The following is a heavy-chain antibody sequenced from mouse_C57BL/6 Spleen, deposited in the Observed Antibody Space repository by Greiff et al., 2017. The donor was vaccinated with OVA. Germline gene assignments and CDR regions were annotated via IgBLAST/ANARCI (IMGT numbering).Heavy chain of an antibody. Sequence: VQLQQPGAELVKPGASVKMSCKASGYTFTSYWITWVKQRPGQGLEWIGDIYPGSGSTNYNEKFKSKATLNVDTSSSTAYRQLSSRTSEDFAVYYGARSYDYEESYFDDWGKGTTLTVSS. D-gene: IGHD2-4*01. V-gene: IGHV1-55*01. J-gene: IGHJ2*01. CDR3: ARSYDYEESYFDD. CDR2: IYPGSGST. CDR1: GYTFTSYW.